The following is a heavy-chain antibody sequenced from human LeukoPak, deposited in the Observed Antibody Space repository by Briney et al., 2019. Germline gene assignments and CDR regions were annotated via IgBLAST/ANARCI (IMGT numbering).Heavy chain of an antibody. Sequence: GGSLRLSCAASGFTFSSYWMHWVRQAPGKGLVWVSRIKSDGSTNYADSVKGRFTISRDNDKNTVSLQMNSLRAEDTGVYYCARAPSEIGGYYPEYFRHWGQGTLVTVS. CDR1: GFTFSSYW. D-gene: IGHD3-22*01. CDR3: ARAPSEIGGYYPEYFRH. V-gene: IGHV3-74*01. J-gene: IGHJ1*01. CDR2: IKSDGST.